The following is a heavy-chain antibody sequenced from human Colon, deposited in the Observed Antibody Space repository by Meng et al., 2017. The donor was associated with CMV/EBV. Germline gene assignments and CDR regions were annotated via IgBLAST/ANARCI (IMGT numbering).Heavy chain of an antibody. Sequence: GSLKISCAASGFTFASHTMTWVRQAPGKGLEWVSSIASHRSQIYYAESVKGRFTISRDDAQNSLHLQMNSLRAEDSAVYYCARVEGSVTSPLDYWGQGTLVTVSS. CDR1: GFTFASHT. CDR2: IASHRSQI. J-gene: IGHJ4*02. CDR3: ARVEGSVTSPLDY. V-gene: IGHV3-21*01. D-gene: IGHD4-17*01.